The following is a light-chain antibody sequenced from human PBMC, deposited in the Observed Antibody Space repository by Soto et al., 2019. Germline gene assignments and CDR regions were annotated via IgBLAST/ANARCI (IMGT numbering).Light chain of an antibody. J-gene: IGLJ2*01. Sequence: QSVLTQPPSASGSPGQSVTISCTGTTSDVGGYNYVSWYQLHPGKVPKLIMSEVNKRPSGVPDRFSGSKSGSTASLTVSGLQAEDEADYFCSSYAGSKNFILFGGGTKLTVL. CDR2: EVN. CDR3: SSYAGSKNFIL. CDR1: TSDVGGYNY. V-gene: IGLV2-8*01.